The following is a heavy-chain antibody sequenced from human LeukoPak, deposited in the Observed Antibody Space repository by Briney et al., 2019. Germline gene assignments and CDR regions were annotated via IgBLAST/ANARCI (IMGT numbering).Heavy chain of an antibody. D-gene: IGHD4-17*01. CDR3: TRGPDDYGDYGGENWFDP. CDR1: GGSISSYY. CDR2: IYNSGST. V-gene: IGHV4-59*01. Sequence: KPSETLSLTCTVSGGSISSYYWSWIRQPPGKGLEWIGYIYNSGSTNYNPSLKSRVTISVHTSKYQFSLELSSVTAADAAVDYSTRGPDDYGDYGGENWFDPWGQGTLVTVSS. J-gene: IGHJ5*02.